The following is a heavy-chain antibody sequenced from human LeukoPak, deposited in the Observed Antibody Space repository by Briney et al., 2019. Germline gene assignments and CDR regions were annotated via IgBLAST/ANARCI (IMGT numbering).Heavy chain of an antibody. CDR3: ARVTMVRGVITSVDY. D-gene: IGHD3-10*01. V-gene: IGHV5-51*01. CDR2: IYPGDSDT. CDR1: GYSFTSYW. Sequence: GESLKISCKGSGYSFTSYWIGWVRQLPGKGLEWMGIIYPGDSDTRYSPSFQGQVTISADKSISTAYLQWSSLKASDTAMYYCARVTMVRGVITSVDYWGQGTLVTVSS. J-gene: IGHJ4*02.